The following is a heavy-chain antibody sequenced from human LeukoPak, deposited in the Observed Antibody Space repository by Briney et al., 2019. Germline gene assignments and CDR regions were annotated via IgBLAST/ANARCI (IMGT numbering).Heavy chain of an antibody. V-gene: IGHV1-18*01. CDR2: ISAYNGNT. CDR3: ARDRRGLRFLEWLLAY. CDR1: GYTFTSYG. Sequence: ASVKVSCKASGYTFTSYGISWVRQAPGQGLEWMGWISAYNGNTNYAQKLQGRVTMTTDTSTSTAYMELRSLRSDDTAVYYCARDRRGLRFLEWLLAYWGQGILVTVSS. J-gene: IGHJ4*02. D-gene: IGHD3-3*01.